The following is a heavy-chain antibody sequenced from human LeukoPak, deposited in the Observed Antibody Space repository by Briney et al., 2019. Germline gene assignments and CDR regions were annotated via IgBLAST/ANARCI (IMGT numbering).Heavy chain of an antibody. CDR1: GFTFSSYS. D-gene: IGHD1-14*01. CDR2: ISSSSNIM. V-gene: IGHV3-48*02. Sequence: PGGSLRLSCAASGFTFSSYSMNWVRQAPGKGLEWVAYISSSSNIMYYADSVKGRSTISRDNAKNSLYLQMNSLRDEDTAVYYCARDFRNSHRLDIWGQGTLVTVSS. CDR3: ARDFRNSHRLDI. J-gene: IGHJ3*02.